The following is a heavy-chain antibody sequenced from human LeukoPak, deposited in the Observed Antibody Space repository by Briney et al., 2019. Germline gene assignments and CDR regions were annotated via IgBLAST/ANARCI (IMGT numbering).Heavy chain of an antibody. CDR3: AKDIGRDYYDSSGCDY. CDR2: ISWNSGSI. V-gene: IGHV3-9*03. Sequence: GGSLRLSCAASGFTFPDSVMSWVRQAPGKGLEWVSGISWNSGSIGYADSVKGRFTISRDNAKNSLYLQMNSLRAEDMALYYCAKDIGRDYYDSSGCDYWGQGTLVTVSS. D-gene: IGHD3-22*01. J-gene: IGHJ4*02. CDR1: GFTFPDSV.